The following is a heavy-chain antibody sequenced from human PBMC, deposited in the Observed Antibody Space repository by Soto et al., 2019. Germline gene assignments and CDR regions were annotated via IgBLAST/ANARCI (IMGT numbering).Heavy chain of an antibody. D-gene: IGHD3-9*01. CDR1: GDPLSSGGHY. CDR3: ARVDHRGYFAILTDY. V-gene: IGHV4-31*03. CDR2: IYDSVNT. J-gene: IGHJ4*02. Sequence: SETLSLTCTVSGDPLSSGGHYWSWIRQHPGKGLEWIGHIYDSVNTYYSPSLRSRVTISADMSKNQFSLNLRSVTAADTAVYYCARVDHRGYFAILTDYWGQGTLVTVSS.